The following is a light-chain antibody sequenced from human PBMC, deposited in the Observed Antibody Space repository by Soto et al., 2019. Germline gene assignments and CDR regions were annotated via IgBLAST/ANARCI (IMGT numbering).Light chain of an antibody. CDR2: EVS. Sequence: QSALTQPASVSGSPGQSITISCTGTSSDVGGYNYVSWYQQHPGKAPKLMIYEVSNRPSGVSNRFSGSKSGNTASLTISGLQAEDEAEYYCSSYTNSSTLVFGTGTKVTVL. CDR1: SSDVGGYNY. CDR3: SSYTNSSTLV. V-gene: IGLV2-14*01. J-gene: IGLJ1*01.